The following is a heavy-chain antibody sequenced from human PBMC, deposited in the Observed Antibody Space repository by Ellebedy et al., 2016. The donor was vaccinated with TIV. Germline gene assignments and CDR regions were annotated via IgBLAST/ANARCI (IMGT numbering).Heavy chain of an antibody. D-gene: IGHD2/OR15-2a*01. CDR3: ARHWHHNSRADV. V-gene: IGHV4-39*01. CDR1: GDFLNTSPTYH. Sequence: SETLSLXXTVSGDFLNTSPTYHWGWVRQPPGKGLEWIGNIYSSEKVDYNPSLERRVSLSLDTSKNQFSLRLTSVTAADTAVYYCARHWHHNSRADVWGQGTLVTVSS. CDR2: IYSSEKV. J-gene: IGHJ4*02.